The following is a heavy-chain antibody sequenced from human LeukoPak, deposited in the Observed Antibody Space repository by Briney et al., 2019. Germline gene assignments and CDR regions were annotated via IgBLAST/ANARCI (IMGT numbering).Heavy chain of an antibody. V-gene: IGHV3-48*01. Sequence: GGSLKLSCAASGFNFSTYSMNRVRQAPGKGLEWVSYISFISSTIYYADSVKGRFTISRDNAKNSLYLQMNSLRAEDTAVYYCVTNFDPDVDWGQGTLVTVSS. CDR3: VTNFDPDVD. CDR1: GFNFSTYS. J-gene: IGHJ4*02. D-gene: IGHD3-9*01. CDR2: ISFISSTI.